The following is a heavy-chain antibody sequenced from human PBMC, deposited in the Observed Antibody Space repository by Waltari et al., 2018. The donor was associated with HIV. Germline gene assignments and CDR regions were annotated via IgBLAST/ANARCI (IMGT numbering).Heavy chain of an antibody. CDR2: IKQDGSEK. Sequence: EVQLVESGGGLVQPGGSLRLSCAASGFTFRLYGMRWVRQAPGKGLEWVANIKQDGSEKHYVDSVKGRFTISRDNAKKSLYLQMNSLRAEDTAVYYCARMGLMMYAIGAFDIWGQGTMVTVSS. CDR3: ARMGLMMYAIGAFDI. CDR1: GFTFRLYG. J-gene: IGHJ3*02. V-gene: IGHV3-7*01. D-gene: IGHD2-8*01.